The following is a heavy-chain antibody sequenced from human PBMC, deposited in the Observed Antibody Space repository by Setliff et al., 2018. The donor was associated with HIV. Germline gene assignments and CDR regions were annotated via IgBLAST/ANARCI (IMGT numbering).Heavy chain of an antibody. J-gene: IGHJ4*02. Sequence: SETLSLTCTVSGGSVNDFYCNWIRQPPGKGPEWIGYIHSSGSTIYNPSLKSRITISLDTSKEQFSLELSSATAADTAVYYCATSPAGEILGSRPFYFDYWGQGTLVTVSS. D-gene: IGHD3-10*01. CDR3: ATSPAGEILGSRPFYFDY. V-gene: IGHV4-4*09. CDR2: IHSSGST. CDR1: GGSVNDFY.